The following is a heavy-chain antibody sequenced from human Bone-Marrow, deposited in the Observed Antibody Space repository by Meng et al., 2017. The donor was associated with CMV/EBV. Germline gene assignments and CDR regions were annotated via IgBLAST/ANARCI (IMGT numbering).Heavy chain of an antibody. CDR3: ARESGSSSWPNFQH. D-gene: IGHD6-13*01. Sequence: GESLKISCAASGFTVSSNYMSWVRQAPEKGVELVSVIYSGGSTYYAESVEGRFTISRDNSTNTLYLQMNSLRAEDTAVYYCARESGSSSWPNFQHWGQGTLVTVSS. CDR2: IYSGGST. V-gene: IGHV3-53*01. CDR1: GFTVSSNY. J-gene: IGHJ1*01.